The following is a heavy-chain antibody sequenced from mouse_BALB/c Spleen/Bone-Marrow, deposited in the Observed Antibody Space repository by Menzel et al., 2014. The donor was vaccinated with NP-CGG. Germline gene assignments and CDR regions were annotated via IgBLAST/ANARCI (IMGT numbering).Heavy chain of an antibody. CDR2: INSNGGST. CDR3: VRGNYGNYVDYSDF. V-gene: IGHV5-6-3*01. D-gene: IGHD2-1*01. Sequence: EVQLQQSGGGLVQPGGSLKLSCAASGFTFSSYGMSWVRQTPDKRLELVATINSNGGSTYYPDSVKGRFTISRDTAKNTLYLQMSSLKSEETAMYYCVRGNYGNYVDYSDFWGQGTTLTVSS. CDR1: GFTFSSYG. J-gene: IGHJ2*01.